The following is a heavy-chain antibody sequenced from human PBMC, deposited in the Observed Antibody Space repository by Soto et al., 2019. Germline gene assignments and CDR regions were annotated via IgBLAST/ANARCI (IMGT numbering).Heavy chain of an antibody. D-gene: IGHD5-12*01. Sequence: SETLSLTCAVYGGPFSGDYWSWILQPPGKGLEWVGEINHSGSTNYNPSLKSRVTISVDTSKNQFSLKLSSVTAADTAVYYCARGPLRSYYYYYYMDVWGKGTTVTVSS. CDR1: GGPFSGDY. CDR2: INHSGST. V-gene: IGHV4-34*01. J-gene: IGHJ6*03. CDR3: ARGPLRSYYYYYYMDV.